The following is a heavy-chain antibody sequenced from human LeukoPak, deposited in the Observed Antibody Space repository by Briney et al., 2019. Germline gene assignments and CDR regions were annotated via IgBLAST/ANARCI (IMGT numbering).Heavy chain of an antibody. CDR1: GGSCSGYY. J-gene: IGHJ4*02. Sequence: SETLSLTCAVYGGSCSGYYWSWIRQPPGKGLEWIGEINHSGSTNYNPSLKSRVTISVDTSKNQFSLKLSSVTAADTAVYYCAGRLYCSSTSCRKLDYWGQGTLVTVSS. D-gene: IGHD2-2*01. CDR2: INHSGST. CDR3: AGRLYCSSTSCRKLDY. V-gene: IGHV4-34*01.